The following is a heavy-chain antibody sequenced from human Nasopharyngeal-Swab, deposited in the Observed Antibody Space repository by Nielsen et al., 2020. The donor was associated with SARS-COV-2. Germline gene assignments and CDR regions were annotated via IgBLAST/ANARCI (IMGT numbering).Heavy chain of an antibody. V-gene: IGHV4-59*01. CDR1: GGSISSYY. CDR2: IYYSGST. Sequence: SDTLSLTCTVSGGSISSYYWSWIRQPPGKGLKWIGYIYYSGSTNYNPSLKSRVTISVDTSKNQFSLKLSSVTAADTAVDYCARDSSSSWLDAFDIWGQGTMVTVSS. D-gene: IGHD6-13*01. J-gene: IGHJ3*02. CDR3: ARDSSSSWLDAFDI.